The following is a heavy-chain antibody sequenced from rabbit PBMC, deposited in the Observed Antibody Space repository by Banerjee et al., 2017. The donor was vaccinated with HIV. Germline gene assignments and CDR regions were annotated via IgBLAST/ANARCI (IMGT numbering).Heavy chain of an antibody. CDR2: IFAGLTGNT. V-gene: IGHV1S40*01. D-gene: IGHD7-1*01. CDR3: AAGYAGYGGGMLPDWLDL. CDR1: GFDFSNNYY. Sequence: QSLEESGGDLVKPGASLTLTCTASGFDFSNNYYICWVRQAPGKGLEWIAYIFAGLTGNTYYASWAKGRFTISKTSSTTVTLQMTSLTAADTATYFCAAGYAGYGGGMLPDWLDLWGQGTLVTVS. J-gene: IGHJ5*01.